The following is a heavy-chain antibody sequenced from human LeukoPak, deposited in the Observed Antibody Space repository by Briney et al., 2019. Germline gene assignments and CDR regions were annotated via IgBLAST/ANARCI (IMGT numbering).Heavy chain of an antibody. CDR1: GYTFTSYY. Sequence: GASAKVSCKASGYTFTSYYMHWVRQAPGQGLEWMGIINPSGGSTSYAQKFQGRVTMTRDMSTSTVYMELSSLRSEDTAVYYCARARDIVLMSFDPWGQGTLVTASS. CDR3: ARARDIVLMSFDP. J-gene: IGHJ5*02. V-gene: IGHV1-46*01. CDR2: INPSGGST. D-gene: IGHD2-8*01.